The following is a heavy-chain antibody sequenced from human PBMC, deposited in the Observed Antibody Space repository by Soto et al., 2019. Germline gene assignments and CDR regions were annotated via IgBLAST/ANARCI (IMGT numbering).Heavy chain of an antibody. V-gene: IGHV3-33*01. J-gene: IGHJ6*02. CDR2: IWYDGSNK. CDR3: ARDGDYCSGGSCYSIPQHYYSYGMGG. Sequence: PGGSLRLSCPASGLTFSTYVVHWVRQAPGKGLEWVAVIWYDGSNKYYADSVKGRFTISRDNSKNTLYLQMNSLRAEDTAVYYCARDGDYCSGGSCYSIPQHYYSYGMGGWGQGTTGTVS. CDR1: GLTFSTYV. D-gene: IGHD2-15*01.